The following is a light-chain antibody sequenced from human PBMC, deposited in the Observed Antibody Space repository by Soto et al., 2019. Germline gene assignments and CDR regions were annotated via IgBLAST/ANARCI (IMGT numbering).Light chain of an antibody. CDR1: SSDVGGYNY. V-gene: IGLV2-11*01. CDR2: DVS. CDR3: CSHAGSSTRV. J-gene: IGLJ1*01. Sequence: QSALTQPRSVSGSPGQSVTISCTGTSSDVGGYNYVSWYQQFPDKAPKLMIYDVSKRPSGVPDRFSGFKSGNTASLTISGLQADDEADYYCCSHAGSSTRVFGTGTKLTVL.